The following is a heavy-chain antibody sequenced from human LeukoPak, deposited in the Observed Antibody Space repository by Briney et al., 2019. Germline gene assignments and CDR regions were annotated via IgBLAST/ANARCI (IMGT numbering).Heavy chain of an antibody. J-gene: IGHJ4*02. CDR3: ARARAHLKYYYDSSGYYYFDY. Sequence: PSETLSLTCAVYGGSFSGYYWSWIRQPPGKGLEWIGEINHSGSTNYNPSLKSRVTISVDTSKNQFSLKLNSVTAADTAVYHCARARAHLKYYYDSSGYYYFDYWGQGTLVTVSS. D-gene: IGHD3-22*01. CDR2: INHSGST. CDR1: GGSFSGYY. V-gene: IGHV4-34*01.